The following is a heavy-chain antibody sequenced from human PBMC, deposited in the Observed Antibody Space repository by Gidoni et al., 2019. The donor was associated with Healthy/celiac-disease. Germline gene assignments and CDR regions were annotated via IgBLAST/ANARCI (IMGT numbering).Heavy chain of an antibody. CDR2: IYYSGST. Sequence: QVQLQESGPGLVKPSETLSLTCTVPGGSLSSHYWSWIRQPPGKGLEWIGYIYYSGSTNYNPSLKSRVTISVDTSKNQFSLKLSSVTAADTAVYYCARGMSPYYYYGMDVWGQGTTVTVSS. V-gene: IGHV4-59*11. J-gene: IGHJ6*02. CDR1: GGSLSSHY. CDR3: ARGMSPYYYYGMDV.